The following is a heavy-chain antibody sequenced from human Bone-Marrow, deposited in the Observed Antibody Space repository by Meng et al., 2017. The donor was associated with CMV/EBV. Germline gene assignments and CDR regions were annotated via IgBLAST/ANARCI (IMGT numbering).Heavy chain of an antibody. J-gene: IGHJ6*02. D-gene: IGHD2-2*01. CDR1: GFTFSSYG. CDR3: ARDRIRGIVVVPAAVMDV. V-gene: IGHV3-30*02. CDR2: IRYDGSNK. Sequence: GESLKISCAASGFTFSSYGMHWVRQAPGKGLEWVAFIRYDGSNKYYADSVKGRFTISRDNSKNTLYLQMNSLRAEDTAVYYCARDRIRGIVVVPAAVMDVWGQGTTVTVSS.